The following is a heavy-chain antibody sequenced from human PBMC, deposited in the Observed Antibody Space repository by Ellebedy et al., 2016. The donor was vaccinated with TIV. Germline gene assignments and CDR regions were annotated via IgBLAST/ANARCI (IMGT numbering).Heavy chain of an antibody. V-gene: IGHV4-31*03. CDR3: ARSPGRNDYTIFN. D-gene: IGHD4-11*01. CDR1: GGSISSSSYY. Sequence: SETLSLTCTVSGGSISSSSYYWGWIRQHPGKGLEWIGYIYYSGSTSYNPSLKSRVTISVDTSKKQFSLKLSSVTAADTAVYYCARSPGRNDYTIFNWGQGTLVTVSS. J-gene: IGHJ4*02. CDR2: IYYSGST.